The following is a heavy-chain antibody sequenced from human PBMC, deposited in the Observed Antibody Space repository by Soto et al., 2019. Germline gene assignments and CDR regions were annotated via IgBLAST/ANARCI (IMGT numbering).Heavy chain of an antibody. CDR2: ISPIFGTP. V-gene: IGHV1-69*01. J-gene: IGHJ4*02. D-gene: IGHD1-26*01. CDR1: GGSFSSYT. CDR3: ARVDVGSRLSLDY. Sequence: QVQLVQSGAEVKKPGSSVTVSCKASGGSFSSYTISWVRQAPGQGLEWMAGISPIFGTPIYAQKFQDRVTITADDSTMTAYMEMNRLTSRDTAVYYCARVDVGSRLSLDYWGQGTLVTISS.